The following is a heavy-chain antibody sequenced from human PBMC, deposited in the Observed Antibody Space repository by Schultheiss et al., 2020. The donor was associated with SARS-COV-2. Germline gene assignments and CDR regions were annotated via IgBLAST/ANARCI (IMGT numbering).Heavy chain of an antibody. D-gene: IGHD6-13*01. Sequence: SETLSLTCTVSGGSISSYYWSWIRQPAGKGLEWIGRIYTSGSTNYNPSLKSRVTISVDTSKNQFSLQLNSVTPEDTAVYYCARDRSSSWSYDPWGQGTLVTVSS. CDR3: ARDRSSSWSYDP. J-gene: IGHJ5*02. V-gene: IGHV4-4*07. CDR1: GGSISSYY. CDR2: IYTSGST.